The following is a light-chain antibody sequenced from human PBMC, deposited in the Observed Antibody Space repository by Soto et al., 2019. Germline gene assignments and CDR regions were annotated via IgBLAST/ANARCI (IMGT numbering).Light chain of an antibody. CDR2: EVN. Sequence: QSALTQPPSASGSPGQSVPISCTGTSSDVGRYKYVSWYQQYPGKAPKVMIYEVNKRPSGVPDRFSGSKSGNTASLTVSGLQTEDEAHYYCSSFAGSSKLVFGVGTKLTVL. CDR3: SSFAGSSKLV. CDR1: SSDVGRYKY. V-gene: IGLV2-8*01. J-gene: IGLJ3*02.